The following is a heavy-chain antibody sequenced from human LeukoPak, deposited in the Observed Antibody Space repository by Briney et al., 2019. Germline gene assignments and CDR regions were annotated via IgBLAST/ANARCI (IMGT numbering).Heavy chain of an antibody. CDR3: ARELRGYCSTTSCPFGY. Sequence: GGSLTLSCAASGFPVSNNYMSWVRQAPGKGLEWVSVIFSVDNTGSAYYADSVKGRFSISRDHPKNTLYLQMNSLRAEDTAVYYCARELRGYCSTTSCPFGYWGQGTLVTVSS. D-gene: IGHD2-2*01. V-gene: IGHV3-66*02. J-gene: IGHJ4*02. CDR1: GFPVSNNY. CDR2: IFSVDNTGSA.